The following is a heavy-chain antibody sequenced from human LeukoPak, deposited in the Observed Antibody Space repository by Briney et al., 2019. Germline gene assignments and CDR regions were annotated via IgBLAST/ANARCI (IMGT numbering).Heavy chain of an antibody. D-gene: IGHD5-18*01. J-gene: IGHJ3*02. CDR3: AREDTAMVSAFDI. CDR2: ISSSGSTI. V-gene: IGHV3-48*03. CDR1: GFTFSSYE. Sequence: TGGSLRLSCAASGFTFSSYEMNWVRQAPGKGLEWVSYISSSGSTIYYADSVKGRFTISRDNAKNSLYLQMNSLRAEDTAVYYCAREDTAMVSAFDIWGQGTMVTVSP.